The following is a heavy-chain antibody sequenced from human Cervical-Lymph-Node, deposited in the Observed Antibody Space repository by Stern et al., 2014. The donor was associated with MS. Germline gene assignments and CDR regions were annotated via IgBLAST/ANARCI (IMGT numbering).Heavy chain of an antibody. CDR2: IFPRDSNT. CDR3: ASSPATPSGYDRFDY. J-gene: IGHJ4*02. V-gene: IGHV5-51*03. D-gene: IGHD5-12*01. Sequence: VQLVQSGAEVKKPGESLKISCEASGYLFDDYWIGWVRQMSGRGLELVAIIFPRDSNTRYSPSVPGQVTISADKSISPAYLPRSSLKAPAPAMYYCASSPATPSGYDRFDYWGQGALVTVSS. CDR1: GYLFDDYW.